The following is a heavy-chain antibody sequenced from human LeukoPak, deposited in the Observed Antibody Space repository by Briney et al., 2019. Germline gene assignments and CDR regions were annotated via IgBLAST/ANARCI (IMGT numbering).Heavy chain of an antibody. J-gene: IGHJ4*02. CDR3: AKDPREDCSGGSCYYLHY. CDR2: MSGTGGST. D-gene: IGHD2-15*01. Sequence: GVSLRLSCAASGFTFSSYAMSWVRQAPGKGLEWVSAMSGTGGSTYYADSVKGRFTISRDNSKNTVYLQMNSLRAEDTAMYYCAKDPREDCSGGSCYYLHYWGQGTLVTVSS. CDR1: GFTFSSYA. V-gene: IGHV3-23*01.